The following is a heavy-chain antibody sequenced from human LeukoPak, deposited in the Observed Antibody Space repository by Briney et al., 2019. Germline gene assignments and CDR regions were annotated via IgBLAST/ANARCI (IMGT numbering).Heavy chain of an antibody. J-gene: IGHJ4*02. D-gene: IGHD3-9*01. CDR2: IYYSGST. CDR3: ARGNYDILTGYSSYYFDY. Sequence: SETLSLTCTVSGGSISSYYWSWIRQPPGKGLEWIGYIYYSGSTNYNPPLKSRVTISVDTSKNQFSLKLSSVTAADTAVYYCARGNYDILTGYSSYYFDYWGQGTLVTVSS. V-gene: IGHV4-59*08. CDR1: GGSISSYY.